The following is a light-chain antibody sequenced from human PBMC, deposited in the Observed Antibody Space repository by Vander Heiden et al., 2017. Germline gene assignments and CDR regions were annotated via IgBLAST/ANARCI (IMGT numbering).Light chain of an antibody. CDR3: QQYAFSPLT. J-gene: IGKJ4*01. CDR2: EAS. CDR1: QTVGRNY. Sequence: ESVLTPSPGPLSLSPGERATLSCRASQTVGRNYLAWFQQKPGQPPRLLIHEASRRVTGIPDRFSGSGSGTDFSLTISRLEPEDFAVYYCQQYAFSPLTFGGGTKVEIK. V-gene: IGKV3-20*01.